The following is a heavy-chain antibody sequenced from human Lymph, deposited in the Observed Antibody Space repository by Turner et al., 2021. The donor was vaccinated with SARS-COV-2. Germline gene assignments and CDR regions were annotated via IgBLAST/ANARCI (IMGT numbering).Heavy chain of an antibody. CDR2: ICQSRNT. CDR1: GCSISSSKW. J-gene: IGHJ4*02. V-gene: IGHV4-4*02. D-gene: IGHD2-15*01. Sequence: QVQLQESGPGLVKPSGTLSLPCPVPGCSISSSKWWHWVRQPPGKGLEWIGEICQSRNTNPNPNSKSRVTTAVDKSKNQFSVKLSSVTAADAAVYYCATKYCSGGSCSYFDSWGQGTLVTVSS. CDR3: ATKYCSGGSCSYFDS.